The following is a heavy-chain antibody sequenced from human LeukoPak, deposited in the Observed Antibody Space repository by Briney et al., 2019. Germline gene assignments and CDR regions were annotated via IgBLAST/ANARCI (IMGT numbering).Heavy chain of an antibody. CDR2: ISSSGSTI. V-gene: IGHV3-11*01. J-gene: IGHJ5*02. CDR3: ARVLGKKDFWSGYHNYHRFDP. D-gene: IGHD3-3*01. Sequence: GGSLRLSCAASGFTFSDYYMSWIRQAPGKGLEWVSYISSSGSTIYYADSVKGRFTISRDNAKNSLYLQMNSLRAEDTAVYYWARVLGKKDFWSGYHNYHRFDPWGQGTLVTVSS. CDR1: GFTFSDYY.